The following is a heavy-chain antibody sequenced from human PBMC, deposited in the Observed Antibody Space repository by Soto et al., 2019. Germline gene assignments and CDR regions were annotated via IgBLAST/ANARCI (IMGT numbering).Heavy chain of an antibody. CDR3: ARDSDYYSSGSFDY. CDR2: IYYSGSS. D-gene: IGHD3-10*01. V-gene: IGHV4-31*11. CDR1: GDSISSSGYY. J-gene: IGHJ4*02. Sequence: PSETLSLTCGVSGDSISSSGYYWSWIRQRPGKGLEWIGNIYYSGSSYNNPSLKSRVTISVNTSKNQFSLNLRSVTAADTAVYYCARDSDYYSSGSFDYWGQGTLVTVS.